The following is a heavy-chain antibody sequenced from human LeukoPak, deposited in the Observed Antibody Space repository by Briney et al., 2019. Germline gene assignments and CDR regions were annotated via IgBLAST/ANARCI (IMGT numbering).Heavy chain of an antibody. CDR2: IWFDGSHK. Sequence: PGGSLRLSCAASGFTFSSYGMHWVRQAPGKGLEWVAVIWFDGSHKYYADSVKGRFTISRDNSKNTLYLQMNSQRAEDTAVYYCARGGTAMVPDYYGMDVWGQGTTVTVSS. V-gene: IGHV3-33*01. CDR1: GFTFSSYG. J-gene: IGHJ6*02. CDR3: ARGGTAMVPDYYGMDV. D-gene: IGHD5-18*01.